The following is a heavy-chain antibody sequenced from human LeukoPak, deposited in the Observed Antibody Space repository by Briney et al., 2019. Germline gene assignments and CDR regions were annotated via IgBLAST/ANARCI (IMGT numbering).Heavy chain of an antibody. V-gene: IGHV5-51*01. Sequence: GESLKISCKGSGYSFTSYWIGWVRQMPGKGLEWMGIIYPGDSDTRYSPSFQGQVTISADKSISTAYLQWSSLKASDTAMYYCARDLGGYSSSWAVLDYWGQGTLVTVSS. CDR1: GYSFTSYW. CDR2: IYPGDSDT. J-gene: IGHJ4*02. D-gene: IGHD6-13*01. CDR3: ARDLGGYSSSWAVLDY.